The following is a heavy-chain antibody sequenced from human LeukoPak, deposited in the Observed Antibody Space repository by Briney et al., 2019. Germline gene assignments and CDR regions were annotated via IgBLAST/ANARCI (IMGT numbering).Heavy chain of an antibody. CDR1: GFTVRSNY. J-gene: IGHJ4*02. CDR2: LFSDGSR. V-gene: IGHV3-53*01. Sequence: PGGSLRLSCAASGFTVRSNYMSWVRQAPGKGLEWVSVLFSDGSRYKTYSVEGRFTISREISETKMPLQMNSLRAEDTAVYYSARLVGATDFDYWGQGTLVSVSS. CDR3: ARLVGATDFDY. D-gene: IGHD1-26*01.